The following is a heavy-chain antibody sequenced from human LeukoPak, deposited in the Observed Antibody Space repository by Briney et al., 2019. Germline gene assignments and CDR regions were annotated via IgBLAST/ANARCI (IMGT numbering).Heavy chain of an antibody. CDR2: TNRDGSST. CDR3: VRDLCGKDEF. Sequence: PGGSLRLSCAASGFTFSTYWFHWVRQAPGEGPVWVSRTNRDGSSTDHADSVRGRFAISRDNARNTLYLHLNSLRAEDTAVYYCVRDLCGKDEFWGQGILVTVSS. CDR1: GFTFSTYW. V-gene: IGHV3-74*01. D-gene: IGHD1-26*01. J-gene: IGHJ4*02.